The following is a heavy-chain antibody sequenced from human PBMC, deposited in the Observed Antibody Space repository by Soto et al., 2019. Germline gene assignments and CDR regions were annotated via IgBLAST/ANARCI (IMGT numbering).Heavy chain of an antibody. J-gene: IGHJ3*02. Sequence: EVQLLESGGGVVQPGGSLRLSCAASGVTFSAYAMSSVRQAPGKGLQWVSGVGGSDTDKHYADSVRGRFTVSRDNSKNTLYLQMNSLRVDDTAVYYCAKDATAVNGVWDPFDMWGQGTEVTVSS. V-gene: IGHV3-23*01. CDR3: AKDATAVNGVWDPFDM. D-gene: IGHD2-8*01. CDR2: VGGSDTDK. CDR1: GVTFSAYA.